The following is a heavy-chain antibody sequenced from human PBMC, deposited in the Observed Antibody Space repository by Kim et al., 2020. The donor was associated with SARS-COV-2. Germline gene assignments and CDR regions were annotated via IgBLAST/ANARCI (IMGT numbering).Heavy chain of an antibody. CDR3: ARGNAMDV. V-gene: IGHV3-23*01. CDR1: GFTFTNYP. Sequence: GGSLRLSCAASGFTFTNYPMNWVRPTPGKGLEWVSTISGSGANTNYADSVKGRFTVSRDNSKNTLYLQMNSLRAEDTAVYYCARGNAMDVWGPGTTVTVS. J-gene: IGHJ6*02. CDR2: ISGSGANT.